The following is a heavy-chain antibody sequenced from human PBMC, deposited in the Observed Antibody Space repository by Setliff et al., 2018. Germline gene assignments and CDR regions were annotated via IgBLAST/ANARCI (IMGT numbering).Heavy chain of an antibody. D-gene: IGHD3-22*01. CDR1: GFTISNYW. J-gene: IGHJ6*03. CDR2: IRQDGTNK. CDR3: ARLALTGYDSSGYYYALDYYYYMDV. Sequence: GGSLRLSCVASGFTISNYWMAWVRQAPGKGLEWVADIRQDGTNKYYVDSVKGRFTISRDNAKNSLYLQMNSLRAEDTAVYYCARLALTGYDSSGYYYALDYYYYMDVWGKGTTVTVSS. V-gene: IGHV3-7*01.